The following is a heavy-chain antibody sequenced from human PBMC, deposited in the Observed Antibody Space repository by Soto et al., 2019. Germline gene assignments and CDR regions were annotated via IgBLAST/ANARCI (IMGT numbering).Heavy chain of an antibody. CDR1: GGSITSYH. D-gene: IGHD1-26*01. Sequence: SETLSLTCIVSGGSITSYHWTWIRQCPGKGLEWIAYTSYTGNTNYNPSLQSRVDISTDTSKNESPLNLTSMPAAHPALYYCARDMHAGFTHYFEPWGQGTRGTSPQ. V-gene: IGHV4-59*01. CDR3: ARDMHAGFTHYFEP. J-gene: IGHJ5*02. CDR2: TSYTGNT.